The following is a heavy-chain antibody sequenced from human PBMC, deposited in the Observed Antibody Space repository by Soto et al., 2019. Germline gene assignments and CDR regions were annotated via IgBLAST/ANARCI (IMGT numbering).Heavy chain of an antibody. CDR2: IKSNGGDP. J-gene: IGHJ4*02. CDR3: AREERSYCEPPFDY. D-gene: IGHD3-10*01. V-gene: IGHV1-2*02. CDR1: GFIFTGYY. Sequence: ASVKVSCKASGFIFTGYYIHWVRQVPGQGLEWMGWIKSNGGDPKYAQKFQDRVTMTRDTSMDTVYMELSSLRSDDSAMYYCAREERSYCEPPFDYCGQGTLVTFSS.